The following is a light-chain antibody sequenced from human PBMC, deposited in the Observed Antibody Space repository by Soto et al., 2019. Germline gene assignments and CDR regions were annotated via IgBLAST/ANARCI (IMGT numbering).Light chain of an antibody. J-gene: IGKJ3*01. CDR1: QSVNSRY. V-gene: IGKV3-20*01. CDR3: QKYGSSPPFS. Sequence: IVLTQSPGTLSLSPGERATLSCRTSQSVNSRYLAWYQQRPGQAPRLLIYGASTSPTGIPDRFSGSGSGTDFTLTISSLEPEDFAVYYCQKYGSSPPFSFGPGTKVDVK. CDR2: GAS.